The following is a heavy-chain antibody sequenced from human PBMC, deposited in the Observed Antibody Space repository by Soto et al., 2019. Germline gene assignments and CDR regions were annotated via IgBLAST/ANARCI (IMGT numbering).Heavy chain of an antibody. CDR1: GYSFTSYW. J-gene: IGHJ6*03. V-gene: IGHV5-51*01. Sequence: PGESLKISCKGSGYSFTSYWIGWVRQMPGKGLEWMGIIYPGDPDTRYSPSFQGQVTISADKSISTAYLQWSSLNASDTAMYYCARLGKYHFWSGYTTYYYYYMDVWGKGTTVTVSS. CDR2: IYPGDPDT. D-gene: IGHD3-3*01. CDR3: ARLGKYHFWSGYTTYYYYYMDV.